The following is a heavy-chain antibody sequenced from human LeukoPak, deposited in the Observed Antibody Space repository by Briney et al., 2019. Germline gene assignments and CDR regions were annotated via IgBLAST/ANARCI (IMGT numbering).Heavy chain of an antibody. CDR1: GGSISSYY. CDR2: IYYSGST. D-gene: IGHD4-17*01. CDR3: ARLLVPTTYFYYYYGMDV. J-gene: IGHJ6*02. V-gene: IGHV4-59*08. Sequence: SETLSLTCTVSGGSISSYYWSWIRQPPGKGLEWIGYIYYSGSTNYNPSLKSRVTISVDTSKDQFSLKLSSVTAADTAVYYCARLLVPTTYFYYYYGMDVWGQGTTVTVSS.